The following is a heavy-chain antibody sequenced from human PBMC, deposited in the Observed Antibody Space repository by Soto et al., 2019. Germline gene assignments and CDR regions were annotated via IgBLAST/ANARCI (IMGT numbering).Heavy chain of an antibody. D-gene: IGHD7-27*01. CDR1: GFTFRSYA. V-gene: IGHV3-64*01. CDR3: ARALGYAFDI. CDR2: ISSNGGST. Sequence: GGSLRLSCAASGFTFRSYAMHWVRQAPGKGLEYVSAISSNGGSTYYANSVKGRFTISRDNSKNTLYLQMGSLRAEDMAVYYCARALGYAFDIWGQGTMVTV. J-gene: IGHJ3*02.